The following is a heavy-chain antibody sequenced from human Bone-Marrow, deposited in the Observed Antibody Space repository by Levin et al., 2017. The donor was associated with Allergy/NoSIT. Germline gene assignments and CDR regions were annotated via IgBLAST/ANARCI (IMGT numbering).Heavy chain of an antibody. CDR2: IYPYDSDT. D-gene: IGHD2-2*01. Sequence: KLGESLKISCKGSGYTFENYWVGWVRQMPGKGLELMGVIYPYDSDTRYRPSFQGQVTISADKSITTAHLQWSSLQASDSAMYYCARRESSSSSPYFIHWGQGTLVIVSS. CDR3: ARRESSSSSPYFIH. V-gene: IGHV5-51*01. J-gene: IGHJ1*01. CDR1: GYTFENYW.